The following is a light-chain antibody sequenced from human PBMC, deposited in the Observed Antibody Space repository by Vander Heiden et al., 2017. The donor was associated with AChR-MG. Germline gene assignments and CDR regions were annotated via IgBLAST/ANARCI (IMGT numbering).Light chain of an antibody. V-gene: IGKV3-15*01. CDR2: GAS. CDR3: QQDNDWPRT. J-gene: IGKJ1*01. Sequence: IVMTQSPATLSVSPGERATLSCRASQSINSNLAWFQQKPGQAPRLLMYGASTGATGIPARFNGSGSGTDFTLTISSLHSEDFAVYYCQQDNDWPRTFGQGTKVEIK. CDR1: QSINSN.